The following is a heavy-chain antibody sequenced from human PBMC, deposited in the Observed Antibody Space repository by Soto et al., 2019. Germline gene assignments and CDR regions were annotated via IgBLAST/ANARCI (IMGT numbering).Heavy chain of an antibody. V-gene: IGHV1-18*01. CDR1: GYTFTSYG. Sequence: ASVKVSCKASGYTFTSYGISWVRQAPGQGLEWMGWISAYNGNTNYAQKLQGRVTMTTDTSTSTAYMELRSLRSDDTAVYYCARETQQQLDPSAFDIWGQGTMVTVSS. J-gene: IGHJ3*02. CDR3: ARETQQQLDPSAFDI. D-gene: IGHD6-13*01. CDR2: ISAYNGNT.